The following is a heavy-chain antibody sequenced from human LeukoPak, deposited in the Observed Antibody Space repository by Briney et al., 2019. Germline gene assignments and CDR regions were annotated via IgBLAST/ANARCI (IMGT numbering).Heavy chain of an antibody. J-gene: IGHJ6*02. Sequence: PSETLSLTCTVSGGSISSYYWSWIRQPPGKGLEWIGYIYYIGSTNYNPSLNSRVTISVDTSKNKFSLKLSSVTAADTAVYYCARHPEGMDVWGQGTTVTVSS. CDR3: ARHPEGMDV. CDR2: IYYIGST. V-gene: IGHV4-59*08. CDR1: GGSISSYY.